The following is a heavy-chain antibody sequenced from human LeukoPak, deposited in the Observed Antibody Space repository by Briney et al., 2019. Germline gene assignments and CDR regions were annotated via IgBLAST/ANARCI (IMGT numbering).Heavy chain of an antibody. CDR3: AKDHDSSGYYIFDY. D-gene: IGHD3-22*01. CDR1: GFTFSTYV. CDR2: ISGSGGRT. Sequence: GGPLRLSCAASGFTFSTYVMTWVRQAPGKGLEWVSGISGSGGRTYYADSVKGRFNISRDNSKNTLYLQMNSLRAEDTAVYYCAKDHDSSGYYIFDYWGQGTLVTVSS. V-gene: IGHV3-23*01. J-gene: IGHJ4*02.